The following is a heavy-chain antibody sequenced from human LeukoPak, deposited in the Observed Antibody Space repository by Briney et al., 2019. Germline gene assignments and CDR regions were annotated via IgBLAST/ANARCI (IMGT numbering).Heavy chain of an antibody. CDR3: ARDSYYDSSGYYSFDY. V-gene: IGHV3-48*02. D-gene: IGHD3-22*01. J-gene: IGHJ4*02. CDR2: ISSSSSTI. Sequence: PGGSLRLSCAASGFTFSSYSMNWVRQAPGKGLEWVSYISSSSSTIYCADSVKGRFTISRDNAKNSLYLQMNSLRDEDTAVYYCARDSYYDSSGYYSFDYWGQGTLVTVSS. CDR1: GFTFSSYS.